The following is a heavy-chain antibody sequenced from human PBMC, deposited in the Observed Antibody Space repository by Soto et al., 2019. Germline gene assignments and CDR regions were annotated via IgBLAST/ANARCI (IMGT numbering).Heavy chain of an antibody. V-gene: IGHV3-30*18. CDR1: GFTFSSYG. J-gene: IGHJ4*02. D-gene: IGHD5-12*01. CDR2: ISYDGSNK. CDR3: AKDEFVDGYILFDY. Sequence: QVQLVESGGGVVQPGRSLRLSCAASGFTFSSYGMHWVRQAPGKGLEWVAVISYDGSNKYYADSVKGRFTISRDNFXNTLYLQMNSLRAEDTAVYYCAKDEFVDGYILFDYWGQGTLVTVSS.